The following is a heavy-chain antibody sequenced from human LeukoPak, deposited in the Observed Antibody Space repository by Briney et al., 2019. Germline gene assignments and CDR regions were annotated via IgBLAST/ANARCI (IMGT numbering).Heavy chain of an antibody. CDR2: ISPDGSNT. J-gene: IGHJ4*02. D-gene: IGHD6-13*01. CDR1: GFTFTNSW. CDR3: ARAATSSSWYYYFDY. Sequence: GGSLKLSCVASGFTFTNSWMHWVRQGPGKGLVWISRISPDGSNTKYADSVKGRLTVSRDNAKNTLYLQMNSLRAEDTAVYYCARAATSSSWYYYFDYWGQGTLVTVSS. V-gene: IGHV3-74*01.